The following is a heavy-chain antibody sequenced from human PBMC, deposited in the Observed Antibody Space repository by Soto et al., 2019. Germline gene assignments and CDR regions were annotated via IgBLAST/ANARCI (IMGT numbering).Heavy chain of an antibody. Sequence: SETLSLTCTVSGGSISSGDYYWSRIRQPPGKGLEWIGDIYYSGNSSYNPSLKSRLTISMDTSKNQFSLKLSSVTAADTAVYYCARAVGYYYYAMDVWGQGTTVTVSS. CDR3: ARAVGYYYYAMDV. V-gene: IGHV4-30-4*01. CDR2: IYYSGNS. J-gene: IGHJ6*02. D-gene: IGHD1-26*01. CDR1: GGSISSGDYY.